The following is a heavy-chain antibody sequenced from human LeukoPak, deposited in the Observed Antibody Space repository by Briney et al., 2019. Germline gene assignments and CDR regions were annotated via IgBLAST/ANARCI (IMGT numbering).Heavy chain of an antibody. V-gene: IGHV4-34*01. CDR2: IYYSGST. CDR3: ARNNTLMMYPRGGEDKGFDY. CDR1: GGSFSDYY. Sequence: SETLSLTCAVYGGSFSDYYWSWIRQPPGKGLEWIASIYYSGSTHYNPSLKSRVTISVDTPKNEFSLKLSSVTAADTAVYYCARNNTLMMYPRGGEDKGFDYWGQGTLVTVSS. D-gene: IGHD2-8*01. J-gene: IGHJ4*02.